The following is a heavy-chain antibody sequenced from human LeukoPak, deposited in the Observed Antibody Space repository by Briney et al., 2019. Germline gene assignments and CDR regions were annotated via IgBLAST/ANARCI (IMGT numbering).Heavy chain of an antibody. V-gene: IGHV4-31*03. D-gene: IGHD2-21*02. CDR3: AREVHCGGDCYSGWFDP. CDR1: GGSIRNGGYY. J-gene: IGHJ5*02. CDR2: IYYSGST. Sequence: SQTLSLTCTISGGSIRNGGYYWSWIRQHPGKGPEWIGYIYYSGSTFYNPSLKSRLTISVDTSKNQFSLNLSSVTAADTAVYYCAREVHCGGDCYSGWFDPWGQGTLVTVSS.